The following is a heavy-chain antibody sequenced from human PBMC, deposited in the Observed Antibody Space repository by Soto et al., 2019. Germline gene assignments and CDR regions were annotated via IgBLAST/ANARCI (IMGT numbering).Heavy chain of an antibody. V-gene: IGHV2-26*01. D-gene: IGHD6-19*01. CDR3: ARDSSGWPRNYLYFDL. CDR2: IFSNDEK. J-gene: IGHJ2*01. CDR1: GFSLSNARMG. Sequence: QVTLKESGPVLVKPTEPLTLTCTVSGFSLSNARMGVSWIRQPPGKALEWLAHIFSNDEKSYSTSLKSRLTNPKDTSNSQVVLTMTNLDPVDTATYYCARDSSGWPRNYLYFDLWGRGTLLTVSS.